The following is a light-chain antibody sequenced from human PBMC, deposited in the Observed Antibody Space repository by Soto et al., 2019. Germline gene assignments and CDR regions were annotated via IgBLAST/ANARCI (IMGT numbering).Light chain of an antibody. CDR2: GAS. CDR3: QLYGSSPPYT. CDR1: QSVSSSY. J-gene: IGKJ2*01. V-gene: IGKV3-20*01. Sequence: EIVLTQSPGTLSLSPGERATLSCRASQSVSSSYLAWYQQKPGQAPRLLIYGASSRATGIPDRFSGSGSGTDFTLTISRLEPEDFVVYYCQLYGSSPPYTFGQGTKLEIK.